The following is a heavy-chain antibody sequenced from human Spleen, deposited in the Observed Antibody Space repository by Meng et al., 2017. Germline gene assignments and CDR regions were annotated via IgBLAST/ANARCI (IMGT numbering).Heavy chain of an antibody. V-gene: IGHV1-2*06. CDR1: GYNFPDYY. CDR3: ARDEDISAAGKLFGDY. D-gene: IGHD6-13*01. J-gene: IGHJ4*01. CDR2: IDPKTGDT. Sequence: QGHLVQAGAEVKKPGDSVKVSCKPAGYNFPDYYIHWVRRAPGQGLEWMGRIDPKTGDTHYALKFQGRVTMTGDTSISTAYMELSGLRSDDTAMYYCARDEDISAAGKLFGDYWGHGTLVTVSS.